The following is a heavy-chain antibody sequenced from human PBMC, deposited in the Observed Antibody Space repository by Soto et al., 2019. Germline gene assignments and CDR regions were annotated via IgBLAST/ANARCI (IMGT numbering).Heavy chain of an antibody. V-gene: IGHV1-69*02. D-gene: IGHD3-10*01. CDR2: IIPILGIA. Sequence: SVKVSCKASGGTFRSYTISWVRQAPGQGLEWMGRIIPILGIANYAQKFQGRVTITADKSTSTAYMELSSLRSEDTAVYYCARKSRITMVRGPGEDAFDIWGQGTMVPVSS. CDR3: ARKSRITMVRGPGEDAFDI. CDR1: GGTFRSYT. J-gene: IGHJ3*02.